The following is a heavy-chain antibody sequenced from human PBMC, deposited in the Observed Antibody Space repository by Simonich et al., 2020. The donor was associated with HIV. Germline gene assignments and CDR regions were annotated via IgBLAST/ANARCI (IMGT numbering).Heavy chain of an antibody. CDR3: ARGFYQRLYYFDY. D-gene: IGHD2-2*01. CDR2: INHSGST. Sequence: QVQLQQWGAGLLKPSETLSLTCAVYGGSFSGYYWGWIRQPPGKGLEWIGEINHSGSTNYNPSHKSRVTISVDTSKNQFSRKLSSVTAADTAVYYCARGFYQRLYYFDYWGQGTLVTVSS. V-gene: IGHV4-34*01. J-gene: IGHJ4*02. CDR1: GGSFSGYY.